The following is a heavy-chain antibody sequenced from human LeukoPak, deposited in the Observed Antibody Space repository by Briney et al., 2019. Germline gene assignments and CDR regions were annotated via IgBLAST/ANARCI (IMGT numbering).Heavy chain of an antibody. Sequence: GGSLRLSCAASGFTFSSYAMHWVRQAPGKGLEWVAVISYDGSNKYYADSVKGRFAISSDTSKNTLYLQMNTLRAEDTAVYYCAKDQIGWAPGYSSGPLDYWGQGTLVTVSS. D-gene: IGHD6-19*01. V-gene: IGHV3-30*09. CDR3: AKDQIGWAPGYSSGPLDY. J-gene: IGHJ4*02. CDR1: GFTFSSYA. CDR2: ISYDGSNK.